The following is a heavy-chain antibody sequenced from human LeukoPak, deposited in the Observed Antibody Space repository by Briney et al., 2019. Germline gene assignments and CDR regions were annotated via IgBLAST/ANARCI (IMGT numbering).Heavy chain of an antibody. CDR3: AKGPGPGPFDY. Sequence: GGSLRLSCAASGFTFSSYGMHWVRQAPGKGLEWVAVIWYDGSNKYYADSVKGRFTISRDNSKNTLYLQMNSLRAEDTAVYYCAKGPGPGPFDYWGQGTLVTVSS. J-gene: IGHJ4*02. CDR1: GFTFSSYG. CDR2: IWYDGSNK. V-gene: IGHV3-33*06.